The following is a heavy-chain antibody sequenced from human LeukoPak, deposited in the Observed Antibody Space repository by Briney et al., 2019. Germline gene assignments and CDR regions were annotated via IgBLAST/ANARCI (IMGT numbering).Heavy chain of an antibody. V-gene: IGHV1-46*01. CDR1: GYTFTSYY. Sequence: ASVKVSRKASGYTFTSYYMHWVRQAPGQGLEWMGIINPSGGSTSYAQKFQGRVTMTRDMSTSTVYMELSSLRSEDTAVYYCARAGRGTREVGWFDPWGQGTLVTVSS. D-gene: IGHD3-10*01. J-gene: IGHJ5*02. CDR2: INPSGGST. CDR3: ARAGRGTREVGWFDP.